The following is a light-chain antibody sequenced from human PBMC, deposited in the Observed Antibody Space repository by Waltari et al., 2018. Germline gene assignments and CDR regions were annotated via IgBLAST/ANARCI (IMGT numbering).Light chain of an antibody. J-gene: IGLJ2*01. CDR1: SSDVGGYDF. CDR2: EVS. CDR3: SSYADNRRVA. Sequence: QSALTQPPSASGSPGQSVTISCPGTSSDVGGYDFVSWYQQHPGKAPQLMIYEVSERPSGVPDRFSGSKSGNTASLTVSGLQAEDEADYYCSSYADNRRVAFGGGTKLTVL. V-gene: IGLV2-8*01.